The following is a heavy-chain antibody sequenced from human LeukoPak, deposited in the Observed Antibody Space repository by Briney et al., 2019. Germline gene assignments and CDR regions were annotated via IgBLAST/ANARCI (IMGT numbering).Heavy chain of an antibody. CDR3: AKDRREIVVVTIFDY. J-gene: IGHJ4*02. Sequence: GGSLRLSCAVSGFTFSTYNMNWVRQAPGKGLEWVSSISSTGSYIYYEDSVKGRFTISRDNAKNSLYLQMNSLRAEDTAVYYCAKDRREIVVVTIFDYWGQGTLVTVSS. CDR1: GFTFSTYN. V-gene: IGHV3-21*04. D-gene: IGHD3-22*01. CDR2: ISSTGSYI.